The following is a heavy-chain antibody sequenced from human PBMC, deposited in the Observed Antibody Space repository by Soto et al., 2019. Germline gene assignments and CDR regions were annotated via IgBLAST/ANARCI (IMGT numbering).Heavy chain of an antibody. J-gene: IGHJ2*01. CDR2: ISGSGDST. V-gene: IGHV3-23*01. Sequence: EVQLLESGGGLVQPGGSLRLSCAASGFTFSSYAMSWVRQAPGKGLEWVSIISGSGDSTYYADSVKGRFTISRDNSKNTLYLQMNSLRAEDTAVDYCAKRTTGWYFDLWGRGTLVTVSS. CDR1: GFTFSSYA. CDR3: AKRTTGWYFDL.